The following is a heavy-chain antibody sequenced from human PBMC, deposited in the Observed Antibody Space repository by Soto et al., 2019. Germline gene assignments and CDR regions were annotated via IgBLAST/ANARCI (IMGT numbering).Heavy chain of an antibody. D-gene: IGHD2-21*01. V-gene: IGHV1-18*04. J-gene: IGHJ4*02. Sequence: QVQLVQSGAEVTKPGASVKVSCKASGYPFTSYGISWVRQAPGQGLEWMGWISPYNGNTNYAQSLQGRVTMTTDTSTSTAYRELRSLRSDDTAVYDSARASCDPNGTSDYWGQGTLVTVSS. CDR1: GYPFTSYG. CDR3: ARASCDPNGTSDY. CDR2: ISPYNGNT.